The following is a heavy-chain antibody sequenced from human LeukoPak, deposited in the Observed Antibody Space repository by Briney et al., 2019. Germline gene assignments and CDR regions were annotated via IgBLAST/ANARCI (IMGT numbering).Heavy chain of an antibody. D-gene: IGHD3-9*01. J-gene: IGHJ4*02. CDR1: GGSIDSDY. V-gene: IGHV4-59*01. CDR3: ARGPLTDYYCFDS. CDR2: IYYSGPT. Sequence: PSETLSLTCTVSGGSIDSDYWSWIRQPPGKGLEWIGYIYYSGPTNYNPSLKSRVTISVDTSKSQFSLRLSSVTAADTAMYYCARGPLTDYYCFDSWGQGTLVTVSS.